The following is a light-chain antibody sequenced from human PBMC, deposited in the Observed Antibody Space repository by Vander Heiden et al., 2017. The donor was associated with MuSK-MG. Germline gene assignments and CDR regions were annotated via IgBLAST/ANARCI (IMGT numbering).Light chain of an antibody. V-gene: IGKV3-20*01. CDR3: QQYGSSPWT. Sequence: DIVLTQSPGTLSLSPGERATLSCRASQTIGSYLAWYQHKPGQAPRLLIYGASSRATGIPDRFSGSGSGTDFTLTISRLEPEDFAVYYCQQYGSSPWTFGQGTKVEIK. J-gene: IGKJ1*01. CDR2: GAS. CDR1: QTIGSY.